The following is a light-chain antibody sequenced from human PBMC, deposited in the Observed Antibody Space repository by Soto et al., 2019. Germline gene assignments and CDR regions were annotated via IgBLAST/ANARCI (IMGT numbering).Light chain of an antibody. Sequence: QSALTQPPSASGSPGQSVTISCTGTSSDVGGYNYVSWYQQHPGKAPKLMIYEVSKRPSGVPDRFSGSKSGNTASLTVSGLQADDEADYYCSSYGGSNPFGVFGTGTQLTVL. CDR1: SSDVGGYNY. CDR2: EVS. CDR3: SSYGGSNPFGV. J-gene: IGLJ7*01. V-gene: IGLV2-8*01.